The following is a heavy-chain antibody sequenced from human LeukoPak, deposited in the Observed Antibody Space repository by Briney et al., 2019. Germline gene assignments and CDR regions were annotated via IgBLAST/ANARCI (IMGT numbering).Heavy chain of an antibody. J-gene: IGHJ4*02. CDR3: ARGSKYYYGSGSYHDY. CDR2: INPNSGGT. V-gene: IGHV1-2*02. CDR1: GYTFTGYY. Sequence: RASVKVSCKASGYTFTGYYMHWVRQAPGQGLEWMGWINPNSGGTNYAQKFQGRVTMTRDTSISTAYMELSRLRSDDTAVYYCARGSKYYYGSGSYHDYWGQGTLVTVSS. D-gene: IGHD3-10*01.